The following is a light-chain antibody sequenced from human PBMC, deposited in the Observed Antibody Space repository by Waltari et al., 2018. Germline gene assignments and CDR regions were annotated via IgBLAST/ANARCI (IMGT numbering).Light chain of an antibody. CDR2: RNN. CDR1: SSNIGSNY. Sequence: QSVLTQPPSASGTPGQRVTISCSGSSSNIGSNYVYWYQQLPGTAPKLLIYRNNQRPSGVPARFSGSKSGTSASLAISGLRSEDEADYYCAAWDDSLSGPDVVFGGGTKLTVL. V-gene: IGLV1-47*01. CDR3: AAWDDSLSGPDVV. J-gene: IGLJ2*01.